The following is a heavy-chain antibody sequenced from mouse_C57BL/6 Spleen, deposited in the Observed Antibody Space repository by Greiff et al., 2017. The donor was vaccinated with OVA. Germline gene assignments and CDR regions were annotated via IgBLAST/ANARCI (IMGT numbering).Heavy chain of an antibody. Sequence: EVQVVESGGGLVKPGGSLKLSCAASGFTFSSYAMSWVRQTPEKRLEWVATISDGGSYTYYPDNVKGRFTISRDNAKNNLYLQMSHLKSEDTAMYYCARGGGLLYCDYWGQGTTLTVSS. V-gene: IGHV5-4*01. CDR3: ARGGGLLYCDY. CDR2: ISDGGSYT. CDR1: GFTFSSYA. J-gene: IGHJ2*01. D-gene: IGHD1-1*01.